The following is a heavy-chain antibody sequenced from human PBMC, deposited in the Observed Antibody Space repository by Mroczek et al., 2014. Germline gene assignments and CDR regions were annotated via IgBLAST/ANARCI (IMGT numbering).Heavy chain of an antibody. J-gene: IGHJ4*02. CDR3: ARTGDFWSGYSLVDY. Sequence: QVQLQESGPGLVKPSETLSLTCTVSGGSISSYYWSWIRQPPGKGLEWIGYIYYSGSTNYNPSLKSRVTISVDTSKNQFSLKLSSVTAADTAVYYCARTGDFWSGYSLVDYWGQGNPGHRLL. V-gene: IGHV4-59*01. D-gene: IGHD3-3*01. CDR2: IYYSGST. CDR1: GGSISSYY.